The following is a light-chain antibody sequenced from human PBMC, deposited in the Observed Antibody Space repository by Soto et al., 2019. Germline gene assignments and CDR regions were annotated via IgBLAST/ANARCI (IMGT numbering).Light chain of an antibody. CDR2: GAS. CDR3: QQYGSSPLFA. V-gene: IGKV3-20*01. CDR1: QSVSSNY. Sequence: EIVLTQSPGTLSLSPGERATPSCRASQSVSSNYLAWYQQKPGQAPRLLIYGASSRATGIPDRFSGSGSGTDFTLTISSLEPEDFAVYYCQQYGSSPLFAFGPGTEVDRK. J-gene: IGKJ3*01.